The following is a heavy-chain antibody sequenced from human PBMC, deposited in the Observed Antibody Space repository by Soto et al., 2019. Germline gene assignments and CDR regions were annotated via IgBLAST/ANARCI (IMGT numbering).Heavy chain of an antibody. D-gene: IGHD6-6*01. Sequence: GESLKISCKGSGYSFTSYWISWVRQMPGKGLELMGRIDPSDSYTNYSPSFNGHVPISADKSISTAYLQWTSLTASDTAMYYCASSYSSSDQWGQGTLVTVSS. CDR2: IDPSDSYT. J-gene: IGHJ4*02. CDR1: GYSFTSYW. V-gene: IGHV5-10-1*01. CDR3: ASSYSSSDQ.